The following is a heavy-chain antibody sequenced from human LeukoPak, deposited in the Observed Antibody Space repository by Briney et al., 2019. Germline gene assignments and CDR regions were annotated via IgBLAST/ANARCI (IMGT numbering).Heavy chain of an antibody. V-gene: IGHV1-46*02. CDR1: GYTFNGYY. D-gene: IGHD5-12*01. Sequence: GASVKVSFKASGYTFNGYYMHWVRQAPGQGLEWMGVINPSGGRTSYAQRLQARVTMTRDMSTTTVYMELSSLRSEDTAVYYCARAPGEGGYDSEYMDVWGKGTTVTVSS. CDR3: ARAPGEGGYDSEYMDV. J-gene: IGHJ6*03. CDR2: INPSGGRT.